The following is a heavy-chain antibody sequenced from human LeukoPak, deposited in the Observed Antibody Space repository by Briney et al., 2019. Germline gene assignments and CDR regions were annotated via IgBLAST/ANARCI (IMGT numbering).Heavy chain of an antibody. J-gene: IGHJ4*02. CDR2: ISYDGSNK. CDR3: AKGWCSSTSCTNLDY. D-gene: IGHD2-2*01. Sequence: PGGSLRLSCAASGFTFTNYAMSWVRQAPGKGLEWVAVISYDGSNKYYADSVKGRFTISRDNSKNTLYLQMNSLRAEDTAVYYCAKGWCSSTSCTNLDYWGQGTLVTVSS. CDR1: GFTFTNYA. V-gene: IGHV3-30*18.